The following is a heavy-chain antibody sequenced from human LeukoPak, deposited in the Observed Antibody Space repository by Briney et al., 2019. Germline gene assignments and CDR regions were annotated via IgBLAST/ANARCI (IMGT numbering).Heavy chain of an antibody. CDR1: GFTFSSYA. CDR3: ARIPISYGSGSYYIGAFDT. CDR2: ISGSGSST. D-gene: IGHD3-10*01. V-gene: IGHV3-23*01. J-gene: IGHJ3*02. Sequence: GGSLRLSCAASGFTFSSYAMSWLRQAPGKGLEWVSAISGSGSSTYYADSVKGRFTISRDNSKNTLYLQMNSLRVEDTAVYYCARIPISYGSGSYYIGAFDTCGQGKMVTVSS.